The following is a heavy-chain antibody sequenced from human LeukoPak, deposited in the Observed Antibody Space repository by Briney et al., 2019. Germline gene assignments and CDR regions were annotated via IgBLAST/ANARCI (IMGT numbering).Heavy chain of an antibody. J-gene: IGHJ4*02. V-gene: IGHV3-23*01. D-gene: IGHD1-26*01. Sequence: GGSLRLSCSASGFTFRRYAMHWVRQAPGQGLEWLSVISGGGGSTYYADSVKGRFTISRDNSKNTLYLQMNSLRAEDTAVYYCAKVIIRGSYYFDYWGQGTLVTVSS. CDR1: GFTFRRYA. CDR2: ISGGGGST. CDR3: AKVIIRGSYYFDY.